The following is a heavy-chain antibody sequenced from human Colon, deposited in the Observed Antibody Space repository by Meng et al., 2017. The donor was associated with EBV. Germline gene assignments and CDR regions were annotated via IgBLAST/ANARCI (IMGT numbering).Heavy chain of an antibody. D-gene: IGHD2-21*01. CDR1: GGSMVSVNYY. V-gene: IGHV4-30-4*01. Sequence: GPWLVRPYPTLSLTCTVAGGSMVSVNYYWSWIRQPPGKVLEWIGYIHHSGSAYYNPSLKSRVSISVDTSKSQFSLNLNSMTAADTAVYYCASFDHIPRRNYFDYWGQGTLVTVSS. CDR2: IHHSGSA. J-gene: IGHJ4*02. CDR3: ASFDHIPRRNYFDY.